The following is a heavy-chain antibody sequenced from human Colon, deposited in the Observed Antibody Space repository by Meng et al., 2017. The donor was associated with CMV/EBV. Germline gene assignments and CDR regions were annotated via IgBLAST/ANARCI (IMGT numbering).Heavy chain of an antibody. J-gene: IGHJ5*02. Sequence: QVQLQESGPGLVKPSXXXXXTXXVSGGSISSGDNYWSWIRQPPGKGLEWIGYIYYSGSTYYNPSLKSRVTISVDTSKNQFSLRLTSVTAADTAVYYCARGRAYGDYGWFDPWGQGTLVTVSS. CDR2: IYYSGST. CDR1: GGSISSGDNY. CDR3: ARGRAYGDYGWFDP. D-gene: IGHD4-17*01. V-gene: IGHV4-30-4*08.